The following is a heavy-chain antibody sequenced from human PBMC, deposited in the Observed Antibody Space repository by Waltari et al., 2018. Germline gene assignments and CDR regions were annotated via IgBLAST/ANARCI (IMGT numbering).Heavy chain of an antibody. J-gene: IGHJ3*02. D-gene: IGHD1-26*01. CDR1: GGSISSSSYY. CDR3: ARVGATSDGAFDI. V-gene: IGHV4-61*02. Sequence: QLQLQESGPGLVKPSETLSLTCTVSGGSISSSSYYWSWIRQPAGKGLEWIGRIYTSGSTNYNPSLKSRVTMSVDTSKNQFSLKLSSVTAADTAVYYCARVGATSDGAFDIWGQGTMVTVSS. CDR2: IYTSGST.